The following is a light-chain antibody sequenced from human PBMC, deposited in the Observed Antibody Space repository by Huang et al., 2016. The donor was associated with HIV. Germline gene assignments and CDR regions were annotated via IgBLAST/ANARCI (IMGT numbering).Light chain of an antibody. V-gene: IGKV1-9*01. CDR1: QGISSY. J-gene: IGKJ3*01. CDR2: AAS. CDR3: QQLNSYPRT. Sequence: IQLTQSPSSLSASVGDRVTITCRASQGISSYLAWYQQKPGKAPKLLIYAASTFQSGVPTRFSGGGAGTGFTLTISSLQPEDFATYYCQQLNSYPRTFGPGTKVDIK.